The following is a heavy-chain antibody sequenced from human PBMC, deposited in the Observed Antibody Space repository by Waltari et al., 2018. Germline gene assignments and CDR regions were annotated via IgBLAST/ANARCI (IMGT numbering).Heavy chain of an antibody. CDR2: ISSSSSYI. V-gene: IGHV3-21*01. CDR3: ARDRTGLDLLTSAFDI. Sequence: EVQLVESGGGLVKPGGSLRLSCAASGFTFSSYSMTWVRPAPGKGLEWVSSISSSSSYIYYADSVKGRFTISRDNAKNSLYLQMNSLRAEDTAVYYCARDRTGLDLLTSAFDIWGQGTMVTVSS. J-gene: IGHJ3*02. D-gene: IGHD2-15*01. CDR1: GFTFSSYS.